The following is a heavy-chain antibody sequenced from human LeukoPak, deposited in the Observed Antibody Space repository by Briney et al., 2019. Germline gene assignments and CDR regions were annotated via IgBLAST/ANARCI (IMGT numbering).Heavy chain of an antibody. Sequence: GGSLRLSCAASGFTFNSYSMNWVRQAPGKGLEWVSYITTSSSSTTYYADSVKGRFTISRDDAKNSPYPQMNSLRDEDTAVYYCARARSGYGFDYWGQGTLVTVSS. CDR2: ITTSSSSTT. CDR1: GFTFNSYS. J-gene: IGHJ4*02. V-gene: IGHV3-48*02. D-gene: IGHD5-18*01. CDR3: ARARSGYGFDY.